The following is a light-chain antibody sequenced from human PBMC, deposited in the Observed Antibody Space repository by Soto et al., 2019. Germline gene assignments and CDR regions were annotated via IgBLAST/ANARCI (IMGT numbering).Light chain of an antibody. CDR1: NGDVGMYNL. Sequence: QSVLTQPASVSGSPGQSITISCTGSNGDVGMYNLVSWYQLHPGKAPKLIIYETTTRPSGVSIRFSGSKSGNTASLTVSGLQAEDEVDYFCCSYSTSDTFWVFGGGTKLTVL. CDR2: ETT. CDR3: CSYSTSDTFWV. V-gene: IGLV2-23*01. J-gene: IGLJ3*02.